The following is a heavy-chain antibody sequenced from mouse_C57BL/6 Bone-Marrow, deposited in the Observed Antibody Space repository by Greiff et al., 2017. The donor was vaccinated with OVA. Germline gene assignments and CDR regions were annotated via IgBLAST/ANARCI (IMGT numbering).Heavy chain of an antibody. CDR3: ARTAQATDYYAMDY. CDR1: GYTFTSYW. D-gene: IGHD3-2*02. CDR2: IDPSDSET. Sequence: QVQLQQPGAELVRPGSSVKLSCKASGYTFTSYWMPWVKQRPIQGLEWIGNIDPSDSETHYNQKFKDKATLTVDKSSSTAYMQLSSLTSEDSAVYYCARTAQATDYYAMDYWGQGTSVTVSS. V-gene: IGHV1-52*01. J-gene: IGHJ4*01.